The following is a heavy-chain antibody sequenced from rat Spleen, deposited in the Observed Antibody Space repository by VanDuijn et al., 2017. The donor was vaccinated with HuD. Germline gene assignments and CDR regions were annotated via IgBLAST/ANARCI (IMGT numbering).Heavy chain of an antibody. CDR3: SRDPAFSSFDY. CDR2: ISYDSIST. D-gene: IGHD1-2*01. CDR1: GFTFSDYA. J-gene: IGHJ2*01. Sequence: EVQLVESGGGLVQPGRSLKLSCAASGFTFSDYAMAWVRQAPKKGLEWVATISYDSISTYYRDSVKGRFTISRDNAKNTLYLQMDSLRSEDTATYYCSRDPAFSSFDYWGQGVMVTVSS. V-gene: IGHV5-17*01.